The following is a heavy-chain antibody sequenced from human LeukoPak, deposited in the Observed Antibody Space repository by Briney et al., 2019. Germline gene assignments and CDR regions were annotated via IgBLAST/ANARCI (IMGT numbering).Heavy chain of an antibody. CDR3: AKRERGKAYYYYGMDV. J-gene: IGHJ6*02. CDR2: ISGSGGST. Sequence: GGSLRLSCAASGFTFSSYAMSWVRQAPGKGLEWVSAISGSGGSTYYAGSVKGRFTISRDNSKNTLYLQMNSLRAEDTAVYYCAKRERGKAYYYYGMDVWGQGTTVTVSS. D-gene: IGHD4-23*01. CDR1: GFTFSSYA. V-gene: IGHV3-23*01.